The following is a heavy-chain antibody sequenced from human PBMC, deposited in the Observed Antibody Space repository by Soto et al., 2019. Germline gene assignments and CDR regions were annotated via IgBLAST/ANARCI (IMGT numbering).Heavy chain of an antibody. D-gene: IGHD3-10*01. Sequence: QVQLQESGPGLVKPAQTLSLTCTVSGGSISSPNFYWSWIRQHPGKGLEWIGHIYYNGTTYYNPTLKSPVSKTGDTSKNQFSLKLSPVAAAGTAGYYCAREPRLLIWFGELHDRGRGTLVTVSS. CDR1: GGSISSPNFY. V-gene: IGHV4-31*01. J-gene: IGHJ4*02. CDR2: IYYNGTT. CDR3: AREPRLLIWFGELHD.